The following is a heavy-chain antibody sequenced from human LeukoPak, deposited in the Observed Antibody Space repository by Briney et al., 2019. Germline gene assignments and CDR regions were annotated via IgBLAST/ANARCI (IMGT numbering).Heavy chain of an antibody. D-gene: IGHD3-10*01. Sequence: GGSLRLSCAASGFTFSNYAMHWVRQAPGKGLEWVAFIRYDGSNKYYADSVKGRFTISRDNSKNTLYLQMNSLRAEDTAVYYCAKRDYYGSGTIDYWGQGTLVTVSS. CDR1: GFTFSNYA. V-gene: IGHV3-30*02. CDR2: IRYDGSNK. J-gene: IGHJ4*02. CDR3: AKRDYYGSGTIDY.